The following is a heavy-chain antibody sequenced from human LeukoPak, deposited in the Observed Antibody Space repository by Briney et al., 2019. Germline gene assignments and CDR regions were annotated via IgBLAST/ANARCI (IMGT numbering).Heavy chain of an antibody. CDR2: IYYSGST. Sequence: SETLSLTCTVSGGSISSYYWSWIRQPPGKGLEWIGYIYYSGSTNYNPSLKSRVTISVDTSKNQFSLKLSSVTAADTAVYYCARAGDTLTGVNWFDPWGQGTLVTVSS. CDR3: ARAGDTLTGVNWFDP. V-gene: IGHV4-59*01. J-gene: IGHJ5*02. D-gene: IGHD3-9*01. CDR1: GGSISSYY.